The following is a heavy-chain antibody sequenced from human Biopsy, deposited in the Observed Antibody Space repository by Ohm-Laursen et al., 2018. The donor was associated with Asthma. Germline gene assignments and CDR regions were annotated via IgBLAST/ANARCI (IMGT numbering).Heavy chain of an antibody. V-gene: IGHV3-30*03. D-gene: IGHD2-8*01. CDR1: GFTFSNYG. J-gene: IGHJ6*02. CDR2: VTYDGISQ. Sequence: SLRLSCAGSGFTFSNYGMHWVRQVAGKGLDWVAVVTYDGISQYYAESVKGRFTISRDNSRNTLNLQMNSVRPDDTAVYFCARERAGVLGSYNGMDVWGPGTTVSVSS. CDR3: ARERAGVLGSYNGMDV.